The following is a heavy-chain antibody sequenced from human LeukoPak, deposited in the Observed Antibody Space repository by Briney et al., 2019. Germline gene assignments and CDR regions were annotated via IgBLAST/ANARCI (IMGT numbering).Heavy chain of an antibody. V-gene: IGHV1-2*02. CDR1: GYTFTGYY. J-gene: IGHJ5*02. CDR2: INPNSGGT. D-gene: IGHD2-15*01. CDR3: AREIVVVVAATTGWFDP. Sequence: GASVKVSCKASGYTFTGYYMHWVRQAPGQGLEWMGWINPNSGGTDYAQKFQGRVTMTRDTSISTAYMELGRLRSDDTAVYYCAREIVVVVAATTGWFDPWGQGTLVAVSS.